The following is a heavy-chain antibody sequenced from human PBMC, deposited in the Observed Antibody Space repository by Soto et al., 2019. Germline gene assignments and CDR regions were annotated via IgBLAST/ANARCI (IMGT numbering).Heavy chain of an antibody. J-gene: IGHJ4*02. V-gene: IGHV4-4*02. CDR3: ARRWGEGRVDY. CDR1: GGSISSSNW. Sequence: QVQLQESGPGLVKPSGTLSLTCAVSGGSISSSNWWSWVRQPPGKGLEWIGEIYHSGNTNYNPSLMSRVTMAVDKSRNPFSLKLSSLTAADTAVYYCARRWGEGRVDYWGQGTLVTVTS. CDR2: IYHSGNT. D-gene: IGHD3-10*01.